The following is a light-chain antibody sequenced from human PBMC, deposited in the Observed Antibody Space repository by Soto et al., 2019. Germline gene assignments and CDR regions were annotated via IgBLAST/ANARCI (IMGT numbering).Light chain of an antibody. CDR1: QDINKY. Sequence: DIQMTQSPSSLSASVGDRVTITCQASQDINKYLNWYQQKAGKAPKLLIYDASNLQTGVPSRFSGSGSGTDFTFTITSLQPEDGATYYCQQYDNFPPLTFGPGTKVDIE. CDR3: QQYDNFPPLT. V-gene: IGKV1-33*01. CDR2: DAS. J-gene: IGKJ3*01.